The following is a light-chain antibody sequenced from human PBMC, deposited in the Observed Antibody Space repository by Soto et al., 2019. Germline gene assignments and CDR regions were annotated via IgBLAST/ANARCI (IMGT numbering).Light chain of an antibody. J-gene: IGKJ3*01. V-gene: IGKV1-33*01. CDR2: VAA. Sequence: DIQMTQSPSSLSASVGDRVTITCQASQDISNYLSWYQQKPGKAPKLLIYVAANLQTGVPSRFSGGGSGTHFALTISSLQLEDIATYYCQHYHNLPFTFGPGTKVDVK. CDR1: QDISNY. CDR3: QHYHNLPFT.